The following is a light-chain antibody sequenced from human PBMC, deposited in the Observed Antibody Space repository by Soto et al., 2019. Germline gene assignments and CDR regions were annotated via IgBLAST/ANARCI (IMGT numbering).Light chain of an antibody. CDR1: SSDIGNYNY. Sequence: QSALTQPPSASGSPGQSVTISCTGTSSDIGNYNYVSWYQKHPGKAPKLMIYEVTKRPSGVPDRFSGSKSGNAASLTVSGLQAEEEADYYCSSYAGTLVVFGGGTKVPVL. CDR2: EVT. V-gene: IGLV2-8*01. J-gene: IGLJ2*01. CDR3: SSYAGTLVV.